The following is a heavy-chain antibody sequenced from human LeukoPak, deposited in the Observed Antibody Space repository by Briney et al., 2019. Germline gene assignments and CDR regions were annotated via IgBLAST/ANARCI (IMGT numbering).Heavy chain of an antibody. CDR1: GGSISSGSYY. D-gene: IGHD3-9*01. CDR3: AREWDFDWLGYYGMDV. J-gene: IGHJ6*02. V-gene: IGHV4-61*02. Sequence: PSETLSLTCTVSGGSISSGSYYWSCIRQPAGKGLEWIGRIYTSGSTNYNPSLKSRVTISVDTSKNQFSLKLSSVTAADTAVYYCAREWDFDWLGYYGMDVWGQGTTVTVSS. CDR2: IYTSGST.